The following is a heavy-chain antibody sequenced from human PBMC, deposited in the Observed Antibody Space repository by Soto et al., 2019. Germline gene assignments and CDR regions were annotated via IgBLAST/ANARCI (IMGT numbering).Heavy chain of an antibody. CDR3: AKASSLYYYDSSGLRDYYGMDV. V-gene: IGHV3-23*01. CDR2: ISGSGSST. CDR1: AFTFSSYA. J-gene: IGHJ6*02. Sequence: GGSLRLSCAASAFTFSSYAMSWVRQAPGKGLEWVSAISGSGSSTYYADSVKGRFTISRDNSKNTLYLQMNSLRAEDTAVYYCAKASSLYYYDSSGLRDYYGMDVWGQGTTVTVSS. D-gene: IGHD3-22*01.